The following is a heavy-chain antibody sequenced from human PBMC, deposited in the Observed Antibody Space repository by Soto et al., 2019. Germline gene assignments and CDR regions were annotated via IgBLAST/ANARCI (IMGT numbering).Heavy chain of an antibody. CDR2: ISYDGNNK. CDR3: AKDLGGDSDY. J-gene: IGHJ4*02. Sequence: PGGSLRLSCAASGFTFSNYAMHWVRQAPGKGLEWVALISYDGNNKYYADSVKGRFTISRDNSKNTLYLQMNSLRAEDTAVYYCAKDLGGDSDYWGQGTLVTVSS. V-gene: IGHV3-30-3*01. D-gene: IGHD4-17*01. CDR1: GFTFSNYA.